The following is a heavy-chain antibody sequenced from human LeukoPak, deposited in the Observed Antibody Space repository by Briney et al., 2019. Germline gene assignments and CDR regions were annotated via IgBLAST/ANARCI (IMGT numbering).Heavy chain of an antibody. CDR2: IKQDGSEK. V-gene: IGHV3-7*01. D-gene: IGHD6-19*01. Sequence: PGGSLRLSCAVSGFSVSSYWMSWVRQAPGKGLEWVANIKQDGSEKYYVDSVKGRFTISRDNAKNSLYLQMNSLRAEDTAVYYCAREYSSGWEEYYYYMDVWGKGTTVTVSS. J-gene: IGHJ6*03. CDR3: AREYSSGWEEYYYYMDV. CDR1: GFSVSSYW.